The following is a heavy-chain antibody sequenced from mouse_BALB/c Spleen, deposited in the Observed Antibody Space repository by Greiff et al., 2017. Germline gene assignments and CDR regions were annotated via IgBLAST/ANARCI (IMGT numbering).Heavy chain of an antibody. D-gene: IGHD2-4*01. V-gene: IGHV1-4*01. CDR1: GYTFTSYT. Sequence: VKLVESGAELARPGASVKMSCKASGYTFTSYTMHWVKQRPGQGLEWIGYINPSSGYTNYNQKFKDKATLTADKSSSTAYMQLSSLTSEDSAVYYCARGDYPYYFDYWGQGTTLTVSS. J-gene: IGHJ2*01. CDR2: INPSSGYT. CDR3: ARGDYPYYFDY.